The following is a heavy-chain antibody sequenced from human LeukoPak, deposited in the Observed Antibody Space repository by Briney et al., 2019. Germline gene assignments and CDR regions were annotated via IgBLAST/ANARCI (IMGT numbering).Heavy chain of an antibody. CDR1: GITFSGSG. Sequence: GGSLRLSCAASGITFSGSGMSWVRQAPGKGLEWVSTISGSGSNTHYADSVQGRFTISRDNAKNSLYLQMNSLRAEDTAVYYCARGGAVAVDYWGQGTLVTVSS. CDR3: ARGGAVAVDY. V-gene: IGHV3-21*01. CDR2: ISGSGSNT. J-gene: IGHJ4*02. D-gene: IGHD6-19*01.